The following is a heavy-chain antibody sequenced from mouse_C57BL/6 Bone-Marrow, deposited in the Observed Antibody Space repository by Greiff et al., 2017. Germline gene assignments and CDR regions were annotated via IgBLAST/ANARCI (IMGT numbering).Heavy chain of an antibody. V-gene: IGHV3-6*01. CDR3: ARGIDYDGADY. CDR2: ISYDGSN. Sequence: VQLKESGPGLVKPSPSLSLTCSVTGYSITSGYYWNWIRQFPGNKLEWMGYISYDGSNNYNPSLKNRFSITRDTSKNQFFLKLNSVTTEDTATYYCARGIDYDGADYWGQGTSVTVSS. D-gene: IGHD2-4*01. CDR1: GYSITSGYY. J-gene: IGHJ4*01.